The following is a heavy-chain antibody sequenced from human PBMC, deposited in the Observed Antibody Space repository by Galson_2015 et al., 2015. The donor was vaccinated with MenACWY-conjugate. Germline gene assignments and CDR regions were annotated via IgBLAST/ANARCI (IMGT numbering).Heavy chain of an antibody. D-gene: IGHD6-19*01. V-gene: IGHV1-18*01. CDR2: ISVYNGHT. J-gene: IGHJ5*02. CDR1: GYTFSNYG. Sequence: SVKVSCKASGYTFSNYGISWVRQAPGQGLEWLGWISVYNGHTNYARMFQGRVAMTTDASTRTAYMELMSLGSEDTAVYYCARDRSSDLMSVGWFDPWGQGTRVTVSS. CDR3: ARDRSSDLMSVGWFDP.